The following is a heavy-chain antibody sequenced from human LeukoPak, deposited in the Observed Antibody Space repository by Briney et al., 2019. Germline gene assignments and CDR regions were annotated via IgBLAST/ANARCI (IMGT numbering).Heavy chain of an antibody. V-gene: IGHV3-64*01. CDR2: ITSNGGST. CDR3: AREATTVTTFTYYYYMDV. CDR1: GFTFSSYA. J-gene: IGHJ6*03. D-gene: IGHD4-17*01. Sequence: PGGSLRLSCAASGFTFSSYAMSWVRQAPGKGPEYVSAITSNGGSTYYANSVKGRFTISRDNSKNTLYLQMGSLRAEDMAVYYCAREATTVTTFTYYYYMDVWGKGTTVTISS.